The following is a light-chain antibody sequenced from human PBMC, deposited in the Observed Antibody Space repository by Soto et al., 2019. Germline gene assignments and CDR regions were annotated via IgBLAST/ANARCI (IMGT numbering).Light chain of an antibody. Sequence: EIVLTQSPGTLSLSPGERATLSCRASQSVSSNYLAWYQKSPGQPPSLLIYGASNRANGVPDRFSSSGSGTDFTLTISRLETEDFSVYYCQQYGTSPYTFGQGTKLEIK. CDR3: QQYGTSPYT. CDR1: QSVSSNY. V-gene: IGKV3-20*01. J-gene: IGKJ2*01. CDR2: GAS.